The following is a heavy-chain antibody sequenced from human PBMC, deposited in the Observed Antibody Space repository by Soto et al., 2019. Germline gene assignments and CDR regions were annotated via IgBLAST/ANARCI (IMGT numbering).Heavy chain of an antibody. V-gene: IGHV3-23*01. CDR3: ARDPRARGYSSSTSCYHLSGLDV. D-gene: IGHD2-2*01. Sequence: GGSLRLSCAASGFTFSSYAISWVRQAPGKGLEWVSAISGSGGSTYYADSVKGRFTISRDTSKNTVYLEMHRLTVDDTAVYFCARDPRARGYSSSTSCYHLSGLDVWGRGSTVTVXS. J-gene: IGHJ6*02. CDR2: ISGSGGST. CDR1: GFTFSSYA.